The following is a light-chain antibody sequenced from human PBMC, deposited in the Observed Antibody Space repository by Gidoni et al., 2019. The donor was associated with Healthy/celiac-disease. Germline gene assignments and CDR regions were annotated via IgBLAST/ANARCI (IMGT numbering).Light chain of an antibody. CDR3: QQYDKLPLT. CDR2: DAS. Sequence: DTQTTQSPSSLSASVGDRVTITCHASQDISNYLDCSQQKPGKAPKPLIYDASTLETGVPSRFSGSVSGTDFTFTSSSLQTEDIATYYCQQYDKLPLTFXGXTKVEIK. J-gene: IGKJ4*01. V-gene: IGKV1-33*01. CDR1: QDISNY.